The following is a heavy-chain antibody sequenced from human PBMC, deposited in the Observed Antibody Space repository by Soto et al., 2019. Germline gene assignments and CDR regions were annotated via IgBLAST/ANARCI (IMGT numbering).Heavy chain of an antibody. CDR2: INHSGST. CDR1: GGSFSGYY. J-gene: IGHJ6*02. V-gene: IGHV4-34*01. Sequence: KTSETLSLTCAVYGGSFSGYYWSWIRQPPGKGLEWIGEINHSGSTNYNPSLKSRVTISVDTSKNQFSLKLSSVTAADTAVYYCARTLYGYCSGGSCYPAYYYYYGMDVWGQGTTVTVSS. CDR3: ARTLYGYCSGGSCYPAYYYYYGMDV. D-gene: IGHD2-15*01.